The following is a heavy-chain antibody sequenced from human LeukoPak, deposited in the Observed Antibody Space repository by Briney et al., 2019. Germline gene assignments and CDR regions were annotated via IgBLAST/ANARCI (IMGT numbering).Heavy chain of an antibody. D-gene: IGHD4-17*01. Sequence: GGSLRLSCAASGFIFSSYGMHWVRQAPGKGLEWVAIISYDGSNKYYADSVKGRFTISRDNSKNTLYLQMNSLRAEDTAMYYCAKAARTTVTYSFDSWGQGTLVTVSS. CDR3: AKAARTTVTYSFDS. J-gene: IGHJ4*02. CDR2: ISYDGSNK. V-gene: IGHV3-30*18. CDR1: GFIFSSYG.